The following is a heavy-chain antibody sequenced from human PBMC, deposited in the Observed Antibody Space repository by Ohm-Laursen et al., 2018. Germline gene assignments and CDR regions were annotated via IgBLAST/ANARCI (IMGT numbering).Heavy chain of an antibody. V-gene: IGHV3-23*01. CDR3: AKDLASRIYSSGWLPYYFDY. J-gene: IGHJ4*02. CDR2: VLGSGSNT. Sequence: SLRLSCAASGFTFSTYAMNWVRQAPGKGLEWVSAVLGSGSNTYYADSVKGRFTISRDNSKNTLYLQMNSLRAEDTAVYYCAKDLASRIYSSGWLPYYFDYWGQGTLVTVSS. CDR1: GFTFSTYA. D-gene: IGHD6-19*01.